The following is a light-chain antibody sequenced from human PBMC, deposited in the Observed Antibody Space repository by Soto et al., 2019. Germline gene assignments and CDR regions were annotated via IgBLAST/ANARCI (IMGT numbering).Light chain of an antibody. Sequence: EIVLTQSPGTLSLSPGERATLSCRASQSLSNSYLAWYQQTPGQAPRLLIYGISSRATGIPDRFSGSGSGTAFTLTIGRLEPEDSAVYYCQQYGISPRTFGQGTKVEIK. CDR3: QQYGISPRT. CDR1: QSLSNSY. V-gene: IGKV3-20*01. J-gene: IGKJ1*01. CDR2: GIS.